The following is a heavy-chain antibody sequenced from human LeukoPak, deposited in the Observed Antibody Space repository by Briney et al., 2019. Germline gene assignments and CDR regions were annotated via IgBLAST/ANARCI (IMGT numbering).Heavy chain of an antibody. CDR2: ISDDGSSI. Sequence: GGSLRLSCAASGFTFSSYAIHWVRQAPGQGLEWVAVISDDGSSIYYSDSVKGRFTISRDNSKNMLYLHMNSLGTEDTAVYSCAREHFAATGTGWFDPWGQGTLVTVSS. D-gene: IGHD6-13*01. J-gene: IGHJ5*02. CDR1: GFTFSSYA. CDR3: AREHFAATGTGWFDP. V-gene: IGHV3-30-3*01.